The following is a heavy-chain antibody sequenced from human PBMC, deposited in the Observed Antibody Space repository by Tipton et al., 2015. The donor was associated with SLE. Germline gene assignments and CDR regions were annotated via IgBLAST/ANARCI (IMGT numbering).Heavy chain of an antibody. J-gene: IGHJ3*01. CDR1: GFTFSNYW. Sequence: SLRLSCAGSGFTFSNYWMSWARQAPGKGLEWEADIKQDGSEKLYVDSVKDRFLISRDNALHSLYLQMNRLRVDDTARYFCVRRWDAFDVWGQGTTVTVSS. CDR3: VRRWDAFDV. V-gene: IGHV3-7*01. CDR2: IKQDGSEK.